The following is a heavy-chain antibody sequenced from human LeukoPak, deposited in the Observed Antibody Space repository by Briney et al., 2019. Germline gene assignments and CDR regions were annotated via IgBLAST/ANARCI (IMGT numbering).Heavy chain of an antibody. Sequence: SETLSLTCTVSGGSISSSSYYWGWIRQPPGKGLEWIGSIYYSGSTYYNPSLKSRVTISVDTSKNQFSLKLSSVTAADTAVYYCAREELRYFDWTPSPDSPVHYYWGQGTLVTVSS. V-gene: IGHV4-39*07. J-gene: IGHJ4*02. CDR1: GGSISSSSYY. CDR2: IYYSGST. D-gene: IGHD3-9*01. CDR3: AREELRYFDWTPSPDSPVHYY.